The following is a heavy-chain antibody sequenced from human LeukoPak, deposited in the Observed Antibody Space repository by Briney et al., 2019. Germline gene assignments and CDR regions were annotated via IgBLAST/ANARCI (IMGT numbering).Heavy chain of an antibody. V-gene: IGHV1-8*01. CDR3: ARSTMGARRRYDY. D-gene: IGHD1-26*01. CDR2: MNPNSGNT. CDR1: KDTFTTYD. Sequence: ASVTVSCKASKDTFTTYDVNWVRQAAGLGLEGMGWMNPNSGNTGYAQKFQGRVTMTMNSSISTAYMELTSLTSEDTAVYYCARSTMGARRRYDYWGQGTLVTVSS. J-gene: IGHJ4*02.